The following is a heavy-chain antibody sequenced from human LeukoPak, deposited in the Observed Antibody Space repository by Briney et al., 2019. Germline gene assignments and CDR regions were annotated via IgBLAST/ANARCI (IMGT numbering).Heavy chain of an antibody. V-gene: IGHV4-4*02. CDR1: GGSISSNNW. CDR3: ARDIGSSSPSGI. D-gene: IGHD1-26*01. J-gene: IGHJ6*04. CDR2: MYHSGSS. Sequence: PSEALSLTCAVSGGSISSNNWWSWVRPRPGKGVEWIGEMYHSGSSNYNPSLKSRVTISVDKSKNQLSLRLSSVTAADTAVYYCARDIGSSSPSGIWGKGTTVTVSS.